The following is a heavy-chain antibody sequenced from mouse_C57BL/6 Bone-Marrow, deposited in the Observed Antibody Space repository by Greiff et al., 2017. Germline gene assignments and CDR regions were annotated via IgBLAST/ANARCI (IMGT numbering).Heavy chain of an antibody. Sequence: VQLQESGAELAKPGASVKLSCKASGYTFTSYWMNWVKQRPGQGLEWIGNINPSSGYTKYNQKFKDKATLTADKSSSTAYMQLSSLTYEDSACYYCAVYYYGSSGDYWGQGTTLTVSS. D-gene: IGHD1-1*01. CDR2: INPSSGYT. CDR1: GYTFTSYW. J-gene: IGHJ2*01. V-gene: IGHV1-7*01. CDR3: AVYYYGSSGDY.